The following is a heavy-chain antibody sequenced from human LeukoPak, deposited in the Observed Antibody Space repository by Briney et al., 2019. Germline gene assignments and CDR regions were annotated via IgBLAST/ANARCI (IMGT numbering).Heavy chain of an antibody. D-gene: IGHD5-12*01. Sequence: SETLSLTCTVSGGSISPYYWSWIRQSPGKGLDWVGYIYSSGSANYNPSLKSRVTISVDTSKNQFSLKLSSVTAADTAVYYCARMGGYSGYATHWGQGTLVTVSS. CDR3: ARMGGYSGYATH. J-gene: IGHJ4*02. V-gene: IGHV4-59*08. CDR2: IYSSGSA. CDR1: GGSISPYY.